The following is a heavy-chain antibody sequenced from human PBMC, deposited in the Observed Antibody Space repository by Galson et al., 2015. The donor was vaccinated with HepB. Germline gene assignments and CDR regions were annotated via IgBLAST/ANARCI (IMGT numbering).Heavy chain of an antibody. J-gene: IGHJ4*02. D-gene: IGHD5-12*01. CDR3: ASSNVATNDY. Sequence: SLRLSCAASGFTLSSYWMTWVRQAPGKGLQWVANINQDGSKIYYVDSVKGRFTISRDNAKNSLYLQMNSLRAEDTAVYYCASSNVATNDYWGQGTLVTVSS. CDR2: INQDGSKI. V-gene: IGHV3-7*01. CDR1: GFTLSSYW.